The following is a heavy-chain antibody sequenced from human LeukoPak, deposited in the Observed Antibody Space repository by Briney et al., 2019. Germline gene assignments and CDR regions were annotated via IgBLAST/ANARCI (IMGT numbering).Heavy chain of an antibody. J-gene: IGHJ4*02. V-gene: IGHV3-7*01. CDR3: ARSRTAYYNVYADF. CDR1: GFTSSSYW. CDR2: IKEDGSEK. D-gene: IGHD1-26*01. Sequence: GGSLRLSCVASGFTSSSYWMSWVRQAPGKGLEWVANIKEDGSEKYYADYVKGRFTISRDNAKKSLSLQMSSLRDADTAVFYCARSRTAYYNVYADFWGQGTLVTVSS.